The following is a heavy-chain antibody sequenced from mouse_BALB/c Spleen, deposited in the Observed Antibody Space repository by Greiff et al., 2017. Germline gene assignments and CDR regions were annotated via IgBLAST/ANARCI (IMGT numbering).Heavy chain of an antibody. J-gene: IGHJ1*01. CDR1: GYNFPSYW. V-gene: IGHV1-55*01. D-gene: IGHD1-1*01. CDR2: IYPGSGST. Sequence: VQLQQPGAELVKPGTSVKLSCKASGYNFPSYWINWVKLRPGQGLEWIGDIYPGSGSTNYNEKFKSKATLTVDTSSSTAYMQLSSLASEDSALYYCARGYGSSYFDVWGAGTTVTVSS. CDR3: ARGYGSSYFDV.